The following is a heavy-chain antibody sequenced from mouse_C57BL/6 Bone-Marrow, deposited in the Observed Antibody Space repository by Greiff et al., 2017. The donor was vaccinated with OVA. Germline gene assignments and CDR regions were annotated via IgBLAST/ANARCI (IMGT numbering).Heavy chain of an antibody. V-gene: IGHV1-55*01. CDR3: AREGLPRTLYYFDY. CDR2: IYPGSGST. J-gene: IGHJ2*01. CDR1: GYTFTSYW. D-gene: IGHD1-1*01. Sequence: QVQLQQPGAELVKPGASVKMSCKASGYTFTSYWITWVKQRPGQGLEWIGDIYPGSGSTNYNEKFKSKATLTVDTSSSTAYMQLSSLTSEDSAVYYCAREGLPRTLYYFDYWGQGTTLTVSS.